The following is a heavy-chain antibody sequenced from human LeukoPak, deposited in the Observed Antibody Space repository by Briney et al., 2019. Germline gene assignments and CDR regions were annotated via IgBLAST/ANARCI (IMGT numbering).Heavy chain of an antibody. CDR3: TSLYSNYVGD. V-gene: IGHV3-73*01. CDR2: IRSKANSYAT. CDR1: GFTFSGSA. Sequence: GSLRLSCAASGFTFSGSAMHWVRQASGKGLERVGRIRSKANSYATAYAASVKGRFTISRDDSKNTAYLQMNSLKTEDTAVYYCTSLYSNYVGDWGQGTLVTVSS. J-gene: IGHJ4*02. D-gene: IGHD4-11*01.